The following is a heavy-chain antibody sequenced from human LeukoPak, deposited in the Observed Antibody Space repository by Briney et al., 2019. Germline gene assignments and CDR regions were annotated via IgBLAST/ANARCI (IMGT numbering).Heavy chain of an antibody. Sequence: PGGSLRLSCAASGFTFSNYGMHWVRQAPGKGLEWVAFIRYDGSNKYYADSVKGRFTISRDNSKNTLYLHVNSLRPEDTAVYYCAKGSGYEAQYCYYYMDVWGKGTTVTISS. V-gene: IGHV3-30*02. CDR3: AKGSGYEAQYCYYYMDV. D-gene: IGHD5-12*01. J-gene: IGHJ6*03. CDR2: IRYDGSNK. CDR1: GFTFSNYG.